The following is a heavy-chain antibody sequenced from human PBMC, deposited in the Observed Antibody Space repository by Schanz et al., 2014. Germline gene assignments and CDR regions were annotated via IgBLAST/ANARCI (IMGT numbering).Heavy chain of an antibody. D-gene: IGHD6-19*01. CDR3: ARDLISSGWYG. CDR1: GFTFNNFN. Sequence: EVQLVESGGGLVKPGGSLRLSCAASGFTFNNFNMNWVRQAPGKGLEWVSGIGGSGDSTHYADSVKGRFIISRDNSRKTLYLQMNSLRADDTAVYYCARDLISSGWYGWGQGTLVTVSS. CDR2: IGGSGDST. V-gene: IGHV3-23*04. J-gene: IGHJ4*02.